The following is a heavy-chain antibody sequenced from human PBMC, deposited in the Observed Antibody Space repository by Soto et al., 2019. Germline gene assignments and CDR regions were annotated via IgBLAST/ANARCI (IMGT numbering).Heavy chain of an antibody. CDR3: GTATDSTPGGRLDV. Sequence: VQLEQSETEVRKPGSSVKLSCKTSRDSFNDYAISWVRQAPGQGLEWMGGIITILNLVRYAEKFQGRGTMSATDATGTAYLEVTRLRYEDTATYYSGTATDSTPGGRLDVWGLGTTVSVSS. CDR1: RDSFNDYA. CDR2: IITILNLV. V-gene: IGHV1-69*01. J-gene: IGHJ6*02. D-gene: IGHD3-16*01.